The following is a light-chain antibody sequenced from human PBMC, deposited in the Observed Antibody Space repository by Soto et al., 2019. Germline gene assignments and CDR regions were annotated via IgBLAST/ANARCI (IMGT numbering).Light chain of an antibody. J-gene: IGKJ5*01. CDR1: QSVSSSY. CDR2: GAF. CDR3: QQYGSSPIT. Sequence: EIVLTQSPGTLSLSPGERATLSCRASQSVSSSYLAWYQQKPGQAPRLLIYGAFSRAPGIPDRFSGSGSGTDFTLTISRLEPEDFAVYYCQQYGSSPITFDQGTRLEIK. V-gene: IGKV3-20*01.